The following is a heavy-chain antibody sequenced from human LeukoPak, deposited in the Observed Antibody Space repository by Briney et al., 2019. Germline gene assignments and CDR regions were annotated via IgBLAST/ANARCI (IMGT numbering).Heavy chain of an antibody. D-gene: IGHD3-22*01. CDR3: ARDHIRYYYDSSGFLYWFDP. J-gene: IGHJ5*02. Sequence: ASVKVFCKASGYTFTSYGISWVRQAPGQGLEWMGWISAYTGNTNYAQNLQGRVTMTTDTSTSTAYMELRSLRSDDTAVYYCARDHIRYYYDSSGFLYWFDPWGQGTLVTVSS. CDR2: ISAYTGNT. V-gene: IGHV1-18*01. CDR1: GYTFTSYG.